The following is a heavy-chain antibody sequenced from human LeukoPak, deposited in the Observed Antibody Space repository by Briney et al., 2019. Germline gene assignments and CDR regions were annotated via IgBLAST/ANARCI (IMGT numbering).Heavy chain of an antibody. CDR2: VNSDSSHI. Sequence: GVLRLSCAASGFSFSDYSMNWVRQAPGKGLEWVSIVNSDSSHINYADSVKGRFTISRDNAKDSLYLQLNSLRVEDTAVYYCARGHKKIVRFTLDALDSWGQGSKVTVSS. J-gene: IGHJ3*02. D-gene: IGHD3-22*01. CDR1: GFSFSDYS. V-gene: IGHV3-21*06. CDR3: ARGHKKIVRFTLDALDS.